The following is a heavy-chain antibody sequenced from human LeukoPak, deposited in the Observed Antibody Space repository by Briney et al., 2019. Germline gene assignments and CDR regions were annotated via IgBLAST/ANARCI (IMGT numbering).Heavy chain of an antibody. CDR3: TRVSGYCTNGVCFLSYYYMDV. V-gene: IGHV3-49*04. D-gene: IGHD2-8*01. J-gene: IGHJ6*03. CDR2: IRSKAYGGTT. CDR1: GFTFGDYA. Sequence: PGRSLRLSCTASGFTFGDYAMSWVRQAPGRGLEWVGFIRSKAYGGTTEYAASVKCRFTISRDESKIIAYMQMQSMKTEDTAVYYCTRVSGYCTNGVCFLSYYYMDVWGKGTTVTVSS.